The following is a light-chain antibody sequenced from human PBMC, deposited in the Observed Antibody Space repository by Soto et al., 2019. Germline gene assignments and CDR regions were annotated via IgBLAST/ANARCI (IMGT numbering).Light chain of an antibody. CDR1: SSDVGGYNY. J-gene: IGLJ2*01. V-gene: IGLV2-11*01. CDR3: CSYAGSYTYLV. Sequence: QSALTQPRSVSGSPGQSVTISCTGTSSDVGGYNYVSWYQQHSGKAPKLMIYDVSKRPSGVPDRFSGSKSGNTAALTISGLQAEDEADYYCCSYAGSYTYLVFGGGTKVTVL. CDR2: DVS.